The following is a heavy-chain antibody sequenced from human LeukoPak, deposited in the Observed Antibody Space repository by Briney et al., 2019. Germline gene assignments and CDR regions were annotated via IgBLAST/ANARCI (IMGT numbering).Heavy chain of an antibody. Sequence: PGGSLRLSCAASGFTFNNAWMSWVRQVPGKGLGWVGRIKSKTDGGTTDYPAPVKGRFTISRDDSKDTLYLQMNSLRTEDTAVYYCTTRSDSYGSLFDYWGQGTLVTVSS. D-gene: IGHD5-18*01. V-gene: IGHV3-15*01. CDR2: IKSKTDGGTT. CDR3: TTRSDSYGSLFDY. CDR1: GFTFNNAW. J-gene: IGHJ4*02.